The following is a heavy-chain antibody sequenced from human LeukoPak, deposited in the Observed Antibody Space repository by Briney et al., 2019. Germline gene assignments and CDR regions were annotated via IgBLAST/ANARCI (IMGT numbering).Heavy chain of an antibody. CDR2: INPNSGDT. CDR3: ARDYRSSTSCLFDY. CDR1: GYTFTGYH. D-gene: IGHD2-2*01. Sequence: GASVTVSCTASGYTFTGYHMHWVRQAPGQGLEWMGRINPNSGDTNYAQKFQGRVTMTRDTSISTAYMELSRLRSDDTAVYYCARDYRSSTSCLFDYWGRGTLVTVSS. J-gene: IGHJ4*02. V-gene: IGHV1-2*06.